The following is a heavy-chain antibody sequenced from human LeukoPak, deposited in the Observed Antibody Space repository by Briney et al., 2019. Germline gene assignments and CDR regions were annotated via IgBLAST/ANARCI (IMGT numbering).Heavy chain of an antibody. CDR1: GGSISSYY. V-gene: IGHV4-59*12. CDR3: ARWYYYDSSGYYRKDSYYYYYMDV. CDR2: IYYSGST. J-gene: IGHJ6*03. Sequence: PSETLSLTCTVSGGSISSYYWSWIRQPPGKGLEWIGYIYYSGSTNYNPSLKSRVTISVDTSKNQFSLKLSSVTAADTAVYYCARWYYYDSSGYYRKDSYYYYYMDVWGKGTTVTISS. D-gene: IGHD3-22*01.